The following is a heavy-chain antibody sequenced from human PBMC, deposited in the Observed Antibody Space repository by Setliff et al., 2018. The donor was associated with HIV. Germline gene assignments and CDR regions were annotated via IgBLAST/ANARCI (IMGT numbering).Heavy chain of an antibody. CDR1: GFPFSTYG. J-gene: IGHJ3*02. Sequence: GGSLRLSCVASGFPFSTYGMSWVRQAPGKGLEWVSVISGSGGRTYYAESVKGRFTVNRDNSKNTLYLQMNSLRAEDTAVSSXXKTYYLDNSGHWSAFDMXXQGTMVXVSS. CDR2: ISGSGGRT. D-gene: IGHD3-22*01. V-gene: IGHV3-23*01. CDR3: XKTYYLDNSGHWSAFDM.